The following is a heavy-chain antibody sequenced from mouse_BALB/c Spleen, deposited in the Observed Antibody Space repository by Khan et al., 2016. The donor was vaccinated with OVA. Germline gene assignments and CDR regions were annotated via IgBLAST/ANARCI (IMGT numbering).Heavy chain of an antibody. CDR3: ARSATDYYTMDY. Sequence: VQLQQSGPELVKPGASVKMSCKTSGYTFIDYVMHWVKQKPGQGLEWIGYIYPYNDDTESTEKFKGKATLTLDKSSTTAYMDLSSLTSADSAVDYCARSATDYYTMDYWGQGTSVTVSP. CDR2: IYPYNDDT. D-gene: IGHD1-1*01. J-gene: IGHJ4*01. V-gene: IGHV1S136*01. CDR1: GYTFIDYV.